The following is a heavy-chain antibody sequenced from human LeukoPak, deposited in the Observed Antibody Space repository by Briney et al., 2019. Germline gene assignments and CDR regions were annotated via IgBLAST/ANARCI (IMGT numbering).Heavy chain of an antibody. J-gene: IGHJ4*02. CDR1: GFTFSSYS. D-gene: IGHD5-12*01. CDR3: ARETVRGYSGYDITYFDY. Sequence: GRSLRLSCAASGFTFSSYSMNWVRQAPGKGLEWVSYISSSSSTIYYADSVKGRFTISRDNAKNSLYLQMNSLRAEDTAVYYCARETVRGYSGYDITYFDYWGQGTLVTVSS. V-gene: IGHV3-48*01. CDR2: ISSSSSTI.